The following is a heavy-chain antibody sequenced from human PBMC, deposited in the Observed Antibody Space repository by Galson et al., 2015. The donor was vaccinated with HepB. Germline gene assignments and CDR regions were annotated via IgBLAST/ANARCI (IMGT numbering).Heavy chain of an antibody. CDR1: GFAFSTYS. D-gene: IGHD6-19*01. CDR2: MSYDESTK. V-gene: IGHV3-30*04. Sequence: SLRLSCAASGFAFSTYSMHWVRQVPGKGLEWVAVMSYDESTKYYSDSVKGRFTISRDKSKNTLYLQMNSLRADDTAVYFCARNNAHGDASVWLIKRIHLMTSFDIWGQGTMVTVSS. CDR3: ARNNAHGDASVWLIKRIHLMTSFDI. J-gene: IGHJ3*02.